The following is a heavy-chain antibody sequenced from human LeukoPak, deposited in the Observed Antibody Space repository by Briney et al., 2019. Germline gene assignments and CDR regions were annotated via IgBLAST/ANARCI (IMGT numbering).Heavy chain of an antibody. V-gene: IGHV5-10-1*01. Sequence: GESLRISCKGSGYSFTNYWITWVRQTPGKGLEWMGKIDPGDSYTNYSPSFQGHVTISADKSITTAYLQWSRLEASDTAMYYCARRIYYYYGMDVWGQGTTVTVSS. CDR1: GYSFTNYW. D-gene: IGHD2-15*01. J-gene: IGHJ6*02. CDR2: IDPGDSYT. CDR3: ARRIYYYYGMDV.